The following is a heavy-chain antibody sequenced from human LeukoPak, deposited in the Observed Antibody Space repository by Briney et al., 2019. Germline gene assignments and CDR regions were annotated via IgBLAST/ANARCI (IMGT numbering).Heavy chain of an antibody. CDR1: GYSISSGYY. V-gene: IGHV4-38-2*02. CDR3: ARDGLLWST. D-gene: IGHD3-10*01. J-gene: IGHJ5*02. CDR2: IYHSGST. Sequence: SETLSFTCTVSGYSISSGYYWGWIRQPSGKGLEWIGSIYHSGSTYYNPSLKSRVTISVDTSKNQFSLKLSSVTAADTAVYYCARDGLLWSTWGQGTLVTVSS.